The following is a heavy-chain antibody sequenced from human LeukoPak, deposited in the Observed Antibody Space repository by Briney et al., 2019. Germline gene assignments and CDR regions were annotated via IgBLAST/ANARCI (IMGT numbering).Heavy chain of an antibody. CDR1: GFTFNAFG. CDR3: ARSQIAVAAYYFDY. J-gene: IGHJ4*02. CDR2: IGTTSGAI. V-gene: IGHV3-48*04. Sequence: GGSLRLSCAASGFTFNAFGMNWVRQAPGKGLEWVSYIGTTSGAIYYADSVKGRFTISRDNAKNSLYLQMNSLRAEDTAAYHCARSQIAVAAYYFDYWGQGTLVTVSS. D-gene: IGHD6-19*01.